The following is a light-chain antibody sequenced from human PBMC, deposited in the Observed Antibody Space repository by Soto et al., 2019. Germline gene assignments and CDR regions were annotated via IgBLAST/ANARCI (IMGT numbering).Light chain of an antibody. J-gene: IGKJ5*01. CDR1: QSVRSD. CDR3: QQSYSIPIT. V-gene: IGKV1-39*01. Sequence: DVQMTQSPSSLSASVGDRVTITCRASQSVRSDLIWYQQKPGKAPEVLIYGAYTLQSGVPSRFSGSRSGTDFTLTISSLQPEDFATYYCQQSYSIPITFGQGTRLEIK. CDR2: GAY.